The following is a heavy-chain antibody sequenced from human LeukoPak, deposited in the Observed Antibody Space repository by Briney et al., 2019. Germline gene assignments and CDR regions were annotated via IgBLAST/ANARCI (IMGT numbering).Heavy chain of an antibody. J-gene: IGHJ4*02. CDR3: AVYTAMDN. CDR2: ISSNGGST. V-gene: IGHV3-64*01. CDR1: GFTLGSYA. Sequence: GSLRLSCAASGFTLGSYAMHWVRQAPGKGLEYVSAISSNGGSTYYANSVKGRFTISRDNSKNTLYLQMGSLRAEDMAVYYCAVYTAMDNWGQGTLVTVSS. D-gene: IGHD5-18*01.